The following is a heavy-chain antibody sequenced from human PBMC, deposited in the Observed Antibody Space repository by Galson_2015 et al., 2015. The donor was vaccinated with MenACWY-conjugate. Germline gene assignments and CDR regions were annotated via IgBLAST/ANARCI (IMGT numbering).Heavy chain of an antibody. CDR2: IHSGGST. J-gene: IGHJ4*02. D-gene: IGHD1-26*01. CDR3: VRDPPPFTEWEGGDDF. CDR1: GFTVWTNY. V-gene: IGHV3-53*01. Sequence: SLRLSCAASGFTVWTNYMTWVRQAPGKGLEWVADIHSGGSTYYADSVRDRFIISRDNYKNTLSLEMENLRAEDTAMYYCVRDPPPFTEWEGGDDFWGQGTLVTVSS.